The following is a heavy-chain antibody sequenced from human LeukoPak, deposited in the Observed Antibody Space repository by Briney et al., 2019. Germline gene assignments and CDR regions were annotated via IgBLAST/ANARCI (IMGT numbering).Heavy chain of an antibody. CDR2: IWYDGSNK. J-gene: IGHJ4*02. CDR3: ARDRSYDFWSGYSTPDY. CDR1: GFTFSSYG. D-gene: IGHD3-3*01. V-gene: IGHV3-33*01. Sequence: GRSLRLSCAASGFTFSSYGMHWVRQAPGKGLEWVAVIWYDGSNKYYADSVKGRFTISRDNSKNTLDLQMNSLRAEDTAVYYCARDRSYDFWSGYSTPDYWGRGTLVTVSS.